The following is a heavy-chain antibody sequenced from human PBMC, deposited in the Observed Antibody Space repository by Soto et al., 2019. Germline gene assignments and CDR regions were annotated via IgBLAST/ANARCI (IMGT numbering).Heavy chain of an antibody. CDR3: ARSYYYYYMDV. J-gene: IGHJ6*03. CDR1: GGSISSYY. Sequence: SETLSLTCTVSGGSISSYYWSWIRQPPGKGLEWIGYIYYSGSTNYNPSLKSRVTISVDTSKNQFSLKLSSVSAADTAVYYCARSYYYYYMDVWGKGTTVTVSS. V-gene: IGHV4-59*01. CDR2: IYYSGST.